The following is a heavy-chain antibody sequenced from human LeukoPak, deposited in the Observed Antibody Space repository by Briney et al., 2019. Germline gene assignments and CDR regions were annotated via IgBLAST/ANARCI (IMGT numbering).Heavy chain of an antibody. CDR1: GYSFTSYW. CDR3: ARPPSYCSSTSCYTGRYFDY. CDR2: IYPGDSDT. V-gene: IGHV5-51*01. D-gene: IGHD2-2*02. Sequence: GESLKISCKGSGYSFTSYWIGWVRQMPGKGLEWIGIIYPGDSDTRYSPSFQGQVTISADKSISTAYLQWSSLKASDTAMYYCARPPSYCSSTSCYTGRYFDYWGQGTLVTVSS. J-gene: IGHJ4*02.